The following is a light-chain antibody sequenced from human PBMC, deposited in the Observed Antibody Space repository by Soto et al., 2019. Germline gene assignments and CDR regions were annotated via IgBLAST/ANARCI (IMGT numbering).Light chain of an antibody. J-gene: IGLJ2*01. Sequence: QLVLTQSPSASASPGASVKLTCTLSSGHSTYTIAWHQQHPGKGPRYLMRLENDGSHTKGDGIPDRFSGSSFGAERYLTISSLQSEDEADYYCQTWDTGIQVFGAGTKLTVL. CDR1: SGHSTYT. V-gene: IGLV4-69*01. CDR2: LENDGSH. CDR3: QTWDTGIQV.